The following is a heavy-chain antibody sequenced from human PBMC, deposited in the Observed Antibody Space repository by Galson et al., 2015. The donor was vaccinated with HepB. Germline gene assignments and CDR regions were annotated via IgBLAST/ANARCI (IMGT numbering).Heavy chain of an antibody. Sequence: LRLSCAASGFSFDDYGLSWVRQTPGKGLEWVSGIDWNGDNIDYTDSVKARFTISRDNAKNSLYLQMNSLRAEDTAVYYCARARYDTSAPDHWGQGTLVTVSS. D-gene: IGHD3-16*01. J-gene: IGHJ5*02. CDR2: IDWNGDNI. V-gene: IGHV3-20*04. CDR1: GFSFDDYG. CDR3: ARARYDTSAPDH.